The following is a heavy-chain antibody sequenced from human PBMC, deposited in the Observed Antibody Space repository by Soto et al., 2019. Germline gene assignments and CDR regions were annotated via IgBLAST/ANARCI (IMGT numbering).Heavy chain of an antibody. CDR1: GYTFINYG. J-gene: IGHJ4*02. D-gene: IGHD2-15*01. CDR3: AKGEGFLDY. CDR2: ITPYNGNT. Sequence: QVQLVQSGAEVKKPGASVKVSCKASGYTFINYGITWVRQAPGQGLEWMGWITPYNGNTNYAQKLQDRVTMTTDTANRTAYMELRSLRSDDTAVYYCAKGEGFLDYWGQGTLVTVSS. V-gene: IGHV1-18*01.